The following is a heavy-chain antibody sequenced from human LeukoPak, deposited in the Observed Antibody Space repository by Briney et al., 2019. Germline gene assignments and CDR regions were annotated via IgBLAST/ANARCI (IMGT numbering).Heavy chain of an antibody. J-gene: IGHJ5*02. V-gene: IGHV6-1*01. CDR2: TYYRYKWYN. CDR3: ARGYCSGGSFYYYNLFVP. Sequence: SQTLSLTCAISGDRVSINSAAWNWSRQSPSRGLEWLGRTYYRYKWYNDYAVSVKSRITINPDTSKNQFSLQLNSVTPEDTAVYYFARGYCSGGSFYYYNLFVPWGQGTLVTVSS. D-gene: IGHD2-15*01. CDR1: GDRVSINSAA.